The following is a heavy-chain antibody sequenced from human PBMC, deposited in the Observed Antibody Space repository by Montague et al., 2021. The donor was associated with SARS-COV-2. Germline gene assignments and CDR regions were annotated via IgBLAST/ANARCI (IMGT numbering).Heavy chain of an antibody. D-gene: IGHD5-18*01. CDR2: INYHGTT. Sequence: SETLSLTCAVYGGSISYYYWSWIRQPPGKGLEWIGYINYHGTTNYNPSLKSRVSISTDMSRTHFFLYLSSVTAADTAVYYCARDCQYSRLYVWGQGPLVTVSS. CDR3: ARDCQYSRLYV. CDR1: GGSISYYY. J-gene: IGHJ3*01. V-gene: IGHV4-59*12.